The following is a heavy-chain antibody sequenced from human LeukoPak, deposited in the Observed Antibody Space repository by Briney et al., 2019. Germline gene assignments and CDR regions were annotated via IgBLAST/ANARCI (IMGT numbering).Heavy chain of an antibody. D-gene: IGHD5-18*01. CDR2: INHSGST. J-gene: IGHJ4*02. Sequence: SETLSLTCAVYGGSFSGYYWSWIRQPPGKGLEWIGEINHSGSTNYNPSLKSRVTISVDTSKNQFSLKLSSVTAADTAVYYCASDYSYGYYFDYWGQGTLVTVSS. V-gene: IGHV4-34*01. CDR3: ASDYSYGYYFDY. CDR1: GGSFSGYY.